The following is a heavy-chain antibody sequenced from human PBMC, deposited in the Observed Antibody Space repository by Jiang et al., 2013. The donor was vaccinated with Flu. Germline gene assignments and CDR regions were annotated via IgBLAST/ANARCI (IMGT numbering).Heavy chain of an antibody. CDR1: GYTFTSYA. J-gene: IGHJ5*02. CDR2: INAGNGNT. Sequence: GAEVKKPGASVKVSCKASGYTFTSYAMHWVRQAPGQRLEWMGWINAGNGNTKYSQKFQGRVTITRDTSASTAYMELSSLRSEDTAVYYCARARITTGRFDPWGQGTLVTVSS. V-gene: IGHV1-3*01. D-gene: IGHD3-22*01. CDR3: ARARITTGRFDP.